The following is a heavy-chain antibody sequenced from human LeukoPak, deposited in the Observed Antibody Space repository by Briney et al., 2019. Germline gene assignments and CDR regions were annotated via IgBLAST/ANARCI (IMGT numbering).Heavy chain of an antibody. CDR1: GFTFSSYA. Sequence: PGGSLRLSCAASGFTFSSYAMSWVRQAPGKGLEWVSTISGSGDSTYYADSVEGRFTISRDNSKNTLYLQMNSLRAEDTAVYYCAKDRWRSGGSGGGDYWGQGTLVTVSS. J-gene: IGHJ4*02. CDR3: AKDRWRSGGSGGGDY. D-gene: IGHD2-15*01. CDR2: ISGSGDST. V-gene: IGHV3-23*01.